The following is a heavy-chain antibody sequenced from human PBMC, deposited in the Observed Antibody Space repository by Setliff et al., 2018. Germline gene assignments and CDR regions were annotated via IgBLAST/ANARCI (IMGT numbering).Heavy chain of an antibody. CDR1: GFTFNNYA. V-gene: IGHV3-73*01. CDR2: IRGRTDNYAT. CDR3: TFARDGYDVFDI. Sequence: LRLSCGASGFTFNNYAMIWVRQASVKGLEWIGRIRGRTDNYATAYAVSVRGRFTISRDDSKNTAYLQMNSLKTEDTAVYYCTFARDGYDVFDIWGQGTMVTVSS. J-gene: IGHJ3*02. D-gene: IGHD5-18*01.